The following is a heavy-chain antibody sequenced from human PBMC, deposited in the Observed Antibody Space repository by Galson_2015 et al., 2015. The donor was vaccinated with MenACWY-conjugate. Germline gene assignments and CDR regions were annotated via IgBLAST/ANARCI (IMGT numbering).Heavy chain of an antibody. V-gene: IGHV3-33*01. J-gene: IGHJ4*02. CDR1: GFTFSSYG. D-gene: IGHD2-8*01. CDR3: ARDRGNDAPIDY. Sequence: SLRLSCAASGFTFSSYGMHWVRQAPGRGLEWVAVAWHDGKSKSYADSVKGRFTISRDNSQNTLHLQMNSLRAEDTAVYYCARDRGNDAPIDYWGQGALVTVSS. CDR2: AWHDGKSK.